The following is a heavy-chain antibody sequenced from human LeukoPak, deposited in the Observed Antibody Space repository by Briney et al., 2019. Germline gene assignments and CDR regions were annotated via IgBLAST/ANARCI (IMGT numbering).Heavy chain of an antibody. V-gene: IGHV4-30-4*08. J-gene: IGHJ3*02. CDR3: AAVWRDHAFDI. CDR1: GGSISSGDYY. D-gene: IGHD2-21*01. CDR2: IYYSGST. Sequence: SQTLSLTCTVSGGSISSGDYYWSWLRQPPGKGLEWIGYIYYSGSTYYNPSLKSRVTISVDTSKNQFSLKLSSVTAADTAVYYCAAVWRDHAFDIWGQGTMVTVSS.